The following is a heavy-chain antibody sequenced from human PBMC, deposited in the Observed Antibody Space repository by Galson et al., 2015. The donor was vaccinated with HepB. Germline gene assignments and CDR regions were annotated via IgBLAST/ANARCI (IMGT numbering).Heavy chain of an antibody. V-gene: IGHV4-4*01. J-gene: IGHJ2*01. CDR2: IYQHGTT. Sequence: LSLTCAVSGASITSCNWWTWVRQSPGRGLEWIGEIYQHGTTNYNPSLESRVTISIDTSKNQFSLSLKSVTAADTAVYRCARYFEFWSRGTLVTVST. CDR1: GASITSCNW. CDR3: ARYFEF.